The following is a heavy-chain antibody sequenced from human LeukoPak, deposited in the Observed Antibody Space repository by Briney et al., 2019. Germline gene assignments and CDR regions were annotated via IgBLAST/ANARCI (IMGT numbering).Heavy chain of an antibody. Sequence: PGGSLRLSCAASGFTFSSYGMHWVRQAPGKGLEWVAFIRYDGSNKYYADSVKGRFTISRDNSKNTLYLQMNSLRAEDTAVYYCARAPHYDILTGYYRYFDYWGQGTLVTVSS. D-gene: IGHD3-9*01. CDR2: IRYDGSNK. V-gene: IGHV3-30*02. CDR1: GFTFSSYG. J-gene: IGHJ4*02. CDR3: ARAPHYDILTGYYRYFDY.